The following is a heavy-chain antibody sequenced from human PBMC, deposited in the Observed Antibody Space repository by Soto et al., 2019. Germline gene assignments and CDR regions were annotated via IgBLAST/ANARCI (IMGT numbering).Heavy chain of an antibody. J-gene: IGHJ6*02. CDR1: GFSFSSYG. V-gene: IGHV3-30*18. Sequence: QVQLVESGGGVVQPGRSLRLSCAGSGFSFSSYGMHWVRQAPGKGLEWVAVISYDGSKKYYADSVKGRFTISRDNSKNTLFLQIISLRAEDTAVYYCEKDRKDFDFWSDYYYCDMDVWGQGTTVTVSS. CDR3: EKDRKDFDFWSDYYYCDMDV. CDR2: ISYDGSKK. D-gene: IGHD3-3*01.